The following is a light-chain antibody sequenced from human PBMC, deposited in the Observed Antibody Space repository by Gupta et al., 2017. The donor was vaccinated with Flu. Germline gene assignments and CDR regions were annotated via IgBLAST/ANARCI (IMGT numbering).Light chain of an antibody. V-gene: IGKV2-28*01. Sequence: DIVMTQSPLSLPVTPGEPASISCRSSQSLLHSNGYNYLVCYLQKPGQSPQLLIYLCSNRASGVPDRFSGSGSGTDFTLKISRVEADDVGVYYCMQALQTPPYSFGQGTKLEIK. CDR3: MQALQTPPYS. J-gene: IGKJ2*03. CDR2: LCS. CDR1: QSLLHSNGYNY.